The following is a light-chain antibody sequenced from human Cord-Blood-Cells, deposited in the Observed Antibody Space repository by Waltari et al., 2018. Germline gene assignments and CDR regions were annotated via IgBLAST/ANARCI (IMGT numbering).Light chain of an antibody. CDR2: GKN. V-gene: IGLV3-19*01. Sequence: SSELTQDPAVSVALGQTVRITCQGDSLRSYYASWYQQKPGQAPVLVIYGKNNRPSGIPDRFSGSSLGKTASLTITGAQAEDEADYYCNARDSSGNHWVFGGGTKLTVL. J-gene: IGLJ3*02. CDR3: NARDSSGNHWV. CDR1: SLRSYY.